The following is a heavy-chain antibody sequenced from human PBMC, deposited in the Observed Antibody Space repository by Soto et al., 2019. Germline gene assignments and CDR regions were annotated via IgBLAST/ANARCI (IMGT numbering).Heavy chain of an antibody. Sequence: EVQLVESGGGLIQPGGSLRLSCAVSGFTVSNNYMSWVRQAPGKGLEGVSVIYSGGYTAYGDSVKGRFTISRDNSKNTHNLQRKGLGAGGPAVFYWATRGGGGGYWGQGTLVTVSS. CDR1: GFTVSNNY. CDR3: ATRGGGGGY. J-gene: IGHJ4*02. V-gene: IGHV3-53*01. D-gene: IGHD3-10*01. CDR2: IYSGGYT.